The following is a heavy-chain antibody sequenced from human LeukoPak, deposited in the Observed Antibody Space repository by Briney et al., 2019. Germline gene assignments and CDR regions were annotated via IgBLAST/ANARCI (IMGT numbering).Heavy chain of an antibody. J-gene: IGHJ5*02. D-gene: IGHD3-3*01. CDR3: ARQNYDFWSGYDYNWFDP. V-gene: IGHV5-10-1*01. CDR1: GYSFTSYW. Sequence: GESLRISCKGSGYSFTSYWISWVRQMPGKGLEWMGRIDPSDSYTNHSPSFQGHVTISADKSISTAYLQWSSLKASDTAMYYCARQNYDFWSGYDYNWFDPWGQGTLVTVSS. CDR2: IDPSDSYT.